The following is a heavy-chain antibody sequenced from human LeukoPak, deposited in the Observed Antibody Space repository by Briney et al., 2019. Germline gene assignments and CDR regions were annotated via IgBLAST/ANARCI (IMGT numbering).Heavy chain of an antibody. CDR2: IIPIFGTA. Sequence: ASVKVSCKASGGTFSSYAISWVRQASGQGLEWMGGIIPIFGTANYAQKFQGRVTITTDESTSTAYMELSRLRSEDTAVYYCARRGRGSVGAFDYWGQGTLVTVSS. V-gene: IGHV1-69*05. CDR3: ARRGRGSVGAFDY. J-gene: IGHJ4*02. CDR1: GGTFSSYA. D-gene: IGHD1-26*01.